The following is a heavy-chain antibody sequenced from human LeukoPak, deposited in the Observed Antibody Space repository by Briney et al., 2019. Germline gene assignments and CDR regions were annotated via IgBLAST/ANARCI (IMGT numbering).Heavy chain of an antibody. CDR1: TDSTYTYY. J-gene: IGHJ1*01. CDR2: IYHRGST. V-gene: IGHV4-59*01. CDR3: FRLRWELLAPYIGH. D-gene: IGHD2-15*01. Sequence: SETLSHTRSVSTDSTYTYYWSWFRPSPGKGVEWVGHIYHRGSTDYNPSFTSRVTIYIHMSKKDYYMKLTSVHAAETPTTHRFRLRWELLAPYIGHWGQG.